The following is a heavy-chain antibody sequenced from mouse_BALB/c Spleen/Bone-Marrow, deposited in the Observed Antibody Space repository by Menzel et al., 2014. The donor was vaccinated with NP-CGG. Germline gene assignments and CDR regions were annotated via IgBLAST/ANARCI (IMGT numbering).Heavy chain of an antibody. J-gene: IGHJ4*01. Sequence: EVHLVESGGGLVQPGGSLKLSCTASGFTFSSYSMSWVRQTPEKRLEWVAYISNGGGSTYYPDAVKGRFTNSRDNAKNSLYLQMSSLKSEDTAMYYCTRHGEVRRFYYALDYWGQGTSVTVSS. CDR3: TRHGEVRRFYYALDY. CDR1: GFTFSSYS. CDR2: ISNGGGST. V-gene: IGHV5-12-2*01. D-gene: IGHD2-14*01.